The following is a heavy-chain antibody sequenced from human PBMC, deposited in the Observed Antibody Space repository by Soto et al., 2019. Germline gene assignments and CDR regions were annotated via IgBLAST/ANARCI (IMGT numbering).Heavy chain of an antibody. CDR3: ARVTYYYDSSGYYGYYFDY. CDR2: IYYSGST. D-gene: IGHD3-22*01. V-gene: IGHV4-59*01. Sequence: SETLSLTCTVSGGSISSYYWSWIRQPPGKGLEWIGYIYYSGSTNYNPSLKSRVTISVDTSKNQFSLKLSSVTAADTAVYYCARVTYYYDSSGYYGYYFDYWGQGTLVNVS. J-gene: IGHJ4*02. CDR1: GGSISSYY.